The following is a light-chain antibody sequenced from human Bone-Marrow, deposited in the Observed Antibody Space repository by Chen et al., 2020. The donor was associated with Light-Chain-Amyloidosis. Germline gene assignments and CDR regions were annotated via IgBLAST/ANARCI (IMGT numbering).Light chain of an antibody. Sequence: SYVLTQPSSVSVAPGQTATIACGGNNIGSTRVHWYQQTPGQAPLLVGYDDSDRPSGIPARLSGCKAWNTAALTISSGEAGDEADDDCQVWDRSSGRPVFGGGTKLTVL. J-gene: IGLJ3*02. CDR3: QVWDRSSGRPV. CDR1: NIGSTR. CDR2: DDS. V-gene: IGLV3-21*02.